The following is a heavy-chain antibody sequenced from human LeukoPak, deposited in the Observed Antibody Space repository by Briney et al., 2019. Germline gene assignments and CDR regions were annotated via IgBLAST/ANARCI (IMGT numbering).Heavy chain of an antibody. CDR1: GYTFTSYD. Sequence: ASVKVSCKASGYTFTSYDINWVRQATGQGLEWMGWMNPNSGNTGYAQKFQGRVTMTRNTSISTAYMELSSLRSEDTAVYYCARGDYDFWSGYYPIYYYYYGMDVWGQGTTVTVSS. J-gene: IGHJ6*02. V-gene: IGHV1-8*01. CDR2: MNPNSGNT. D-gene: IGHD3-3*01. CDR3: ARGDYDFWSGYYPIYYYYYGMDV.